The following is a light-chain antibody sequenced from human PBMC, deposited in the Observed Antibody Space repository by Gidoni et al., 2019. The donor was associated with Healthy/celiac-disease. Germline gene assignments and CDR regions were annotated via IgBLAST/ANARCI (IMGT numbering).Light chain of an antibody. Sequence: QSVLTQPPSASGTPGQRVTISCSGSSSTIGSNTVNWYQQLPGTAPTLLIYSNNQRPSGVPDRFSGSRSGTSASLAISGLQSEDEADYYCAAWDDSLNGFYVFGTGTKVTVL. CDR1: SSTIGSNT. CDR2: SNN. V-gene: IGLV1-44*01. J-gene: IGLJ1*01. CDR3: AAWDDSLNGFYV.